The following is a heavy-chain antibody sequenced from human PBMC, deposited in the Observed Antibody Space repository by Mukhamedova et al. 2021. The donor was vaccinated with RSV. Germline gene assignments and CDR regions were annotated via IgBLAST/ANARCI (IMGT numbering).Heavy chain of an antibody. V-gene: IGHV3-74*01. Sequence: VRQAPGKGLVWVSRINSDGSSTNYADSVKGRFTISRDNAKNTLYLQMNSLRVEDTAVYYCAQHCTSTSCYSDYWGQGTLVTVSS. CDR3: AQHCTSTSCYSDY. J-gene: IGHJ4*02. D-gene: IGHD2-2*01. CDR2: INSDGSST.